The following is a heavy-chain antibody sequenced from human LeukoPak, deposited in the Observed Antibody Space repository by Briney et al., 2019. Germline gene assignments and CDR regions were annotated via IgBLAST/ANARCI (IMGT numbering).Heavy chain of an antibody. Sequence: GGSLRLSCAASGFTFSSYEMNWVRQAPGKGLEWVSYISSSGSTIYYADSVKGRFTISRDNAKNSLYLQMNSLRAEDTAVYYCAREELLWFGEESAFDYWGQGTLVTVSS. D-gene: IGHD3-10*01. CDR3: AREELLWFGEESAFDY. V-gene: IGHV3-48*03. CDR1: GFTFSSYE. J-gene: IGHJ4*02. CDR2: ISSSGSTI.